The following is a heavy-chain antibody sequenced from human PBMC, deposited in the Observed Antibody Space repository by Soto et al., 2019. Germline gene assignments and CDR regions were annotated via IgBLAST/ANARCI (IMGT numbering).Heavy chain of an antibody. J-gene: IGHJ4*02. CDR2: ISYDGSNK. CDR3: AGGWYSSGYYFHSPSEY. CDR1: GFTFSSYA. D-gene: IGHD3-22*01. V-gene: IGHV3-30-3*01. Sequence: GGSLRLSWAASGFTFSSYAMHWLRQAPGKGLEWVAVISYDGSNKYYADSVKGRFTISRDNSKNTLYLQMNSLRAEDTAVYYCAGGWYSSGYYFHSPSEYWGQATLVTVTS.